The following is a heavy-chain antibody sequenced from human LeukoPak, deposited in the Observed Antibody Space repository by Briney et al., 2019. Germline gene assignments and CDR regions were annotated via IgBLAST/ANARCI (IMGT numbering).Heavy chain of an antibody. CDR3: ASYDFWSGYQYYFDY. D-gene: IGHD3-3*01. J-gene: IGHJ4*02. CDR1: GYTFTGYY. CDR2: INPNSGGT. Sequence: ASVKVSCKASGYTFTGYYMHWVRQAPGPGLEWMGWINPNSGGTNYAQKFQGRVTMTRDTSISTAYMELSRLRSDDTAVYYCASYDFWSGYQYYFDYWGQGTLVTVSS. V-gene: IGHV1-2*02.